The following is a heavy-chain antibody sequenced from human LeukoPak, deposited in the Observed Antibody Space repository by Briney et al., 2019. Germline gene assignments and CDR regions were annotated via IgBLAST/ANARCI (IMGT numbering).Heavy chain of an antibody. CDR2: ISSGGSYI. Sequence: PGGSLRLSCAASGFTFSSCSMNWVGQAPGKGLEWVSAISSGGSYIYYADSVKGRFTISRDNAKNSLYLQMNSLRAEDTAVYYCATSLQAVVDYWGQGTLVTVSS. CDR1: GFTFSSCS. J-gene: IGHJ4*02. V-gene: IGHV3-21*04. CDR3: ATSLQAVVDY.